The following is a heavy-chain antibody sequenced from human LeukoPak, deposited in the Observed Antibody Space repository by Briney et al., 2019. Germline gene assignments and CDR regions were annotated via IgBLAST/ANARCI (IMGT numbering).Heavy chain of an antibody. V-gene: IGHV1-18*01. CDR1: GYTFTSYG. J-gene: IGHJ4*02. D-gene: IGHD4-17*01. CDR3: ARDSNDYGDYVEGNNFDY. Sequence: ASVKVSCKASGYTFTSYGISWVRQAPGHGLEWMGWISAYNGNTNYAQKLQGRVTMTTDTSTSAAYMELRSLRSDDTAVYYCARDSNDYGDYVEGNNFDYWGQGTLVTVSS. CDR2: ISAYNGNT.